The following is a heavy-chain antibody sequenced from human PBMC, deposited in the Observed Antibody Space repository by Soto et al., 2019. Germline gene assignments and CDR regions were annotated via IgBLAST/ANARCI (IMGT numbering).Heavy chain of an antibody. J-gene: IGHJ6*02. V-gene: IGHV1-69*13. D-gene: IGHD5-18*01. CDR1: GVTFSSYA. CDR2: IIPIFGTA. CDR3: VCAIQLWPDYYYYGMDV. Sequence: SVKVSCKASGVTFSSYAISWVRQAPGQGLEWMGGIIPIFGTANYAQKFQGRVTITADESTSTAYMELSSLRSEDTAVYYCVCAIQLWPDYYYYGMDVWGQGTTVTVS.